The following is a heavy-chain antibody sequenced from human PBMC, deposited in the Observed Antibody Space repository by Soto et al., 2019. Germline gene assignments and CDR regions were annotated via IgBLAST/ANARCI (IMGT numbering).Heavy chain of an antibody. CDR1: GGSFSGYY. CDR3: ARGRDIVVVPAAILDFDY. D-gene: IGHD2-2*02. V-gene: IGHV4-34*01. J-gene: IGHJ4*02. Sequence: PSETLSLTCAVYGGSFSGYYWSWIRQPPGKGLEWIGEINHSGSTNYNPSLKSRVTISVDTSKNQFSLKLSSVTAADTAVYYCARGRDIVVVPAAILDFDYWGQGTLVTVSS. CDR2: INHSGST.